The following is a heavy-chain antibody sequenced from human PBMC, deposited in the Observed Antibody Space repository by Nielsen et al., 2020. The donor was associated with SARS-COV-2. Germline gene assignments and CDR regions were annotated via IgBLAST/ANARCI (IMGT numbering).Heavy chain of an antibody. CDR2: FSHGGRKM. J-gene: IGHJ6*02. CDR1: GFTVSSNY. D-gene: IGHD3-10*01. CDR3: ARAYFGSGSMDV. Sequence: GGSLRLSCAASGFTVSSNYMSWVRQAPGKGLEWVSHFSHGGRKMYYAESVKGRFSISRDNAENSLSLQMDSLRAEDTGVYYCARAYFGSGSMDVWGQGTTVTVSS. V-gene: IGHV3-11*04.